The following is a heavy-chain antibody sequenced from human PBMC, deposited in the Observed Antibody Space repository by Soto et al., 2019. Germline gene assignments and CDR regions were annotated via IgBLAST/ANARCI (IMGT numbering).Heavy chain of an antibody. V-gene: IGHV4-34*01. CDR3: ARVCCSGGSCYDRWFDP. CDR1: GGSFRGYY. J-gene: IGHJ5*02. D-gene: IGHD2-15*01. CDR2: INHSGST. Sequence: SETQSLTCAVYGGSFRGYYWGWIRQPPGKGLEWIGEINHSGSTNYNPSLKSRVTISVDTSKNQFSLKLSSVSPADTAVYHCARVCCSGGSCYDRWFDPWGQGTLVTGSS.